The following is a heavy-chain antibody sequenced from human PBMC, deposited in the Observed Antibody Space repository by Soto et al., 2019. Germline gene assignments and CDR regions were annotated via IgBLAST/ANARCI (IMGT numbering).Heavy chain of an antibody. Sequence: QVQLQQWGAGLLKPSETLSLTCAVYGGSFSGYYWSWIRQPPGKGLEWIGEINHSGSTNYNPSLKSRVSISVDTSKNQFSLKLSAVTAADTAVYYCARGRGSSGWYVYWGQGTLVTVSS. V-gene: IGHV4-34*01. CDR2: INHSGST. J-gene: IGHJ4*02. CDR3: ARGRGSSGWYVY. CDR1: GGSFSGYY. D-gene: IGHD6-19*01.